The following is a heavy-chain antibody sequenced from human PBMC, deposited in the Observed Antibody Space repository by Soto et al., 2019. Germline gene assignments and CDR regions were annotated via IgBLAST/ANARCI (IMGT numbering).Heavy chain of an antibody. CDR2: ISAYNGNT. CDR3: ARVGVGINLTSLPMPGNWFDP. V-gene: IGHV1-18*01. CDR1: GYTFTSYG. Sequence: QVQLVQSGAEVKKPGASVKVSCKASGYTFTSYGISWVRQAPGQGLEWMGWISAYNGNTNYAQKLQGRVTMTTDTSTXXAXMXXRSLRSDDTAVYYCARVGVGINLTSLPMPGNWFDPWGQGTLVTVSS. J-gene: IGHJ5*02. D-gene: IGHD1-26*01.